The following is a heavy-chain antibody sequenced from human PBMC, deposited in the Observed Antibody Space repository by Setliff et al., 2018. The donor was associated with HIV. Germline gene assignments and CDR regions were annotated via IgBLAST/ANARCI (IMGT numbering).Heavy chain of an antibody. CDR3: ARAPELYSSGWYYDY. D-gene: IGHD6-19*01. CDR2: IIPILGTT. Sequence: ASVKVSCKASGGTFSSYAISWVRQAPGQGLEWMGGIIPILGTTNYAQKFQGRVTITADESTSTAYMELSSLRSEDTAVYYCARAPELYSSGWYYDYWGQGTLVTVSS. CDR1: GGTFSSYA. V-gene: IGHV1-69*13. J-gene: IGHJ4*02.